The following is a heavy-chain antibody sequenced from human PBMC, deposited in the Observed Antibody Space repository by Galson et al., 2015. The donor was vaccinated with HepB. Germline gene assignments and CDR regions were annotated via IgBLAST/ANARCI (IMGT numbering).Heavy chain of an antibody. CDR2: INPNSGGT. V-gene: IGHV1-2*06. J-gene: IGHJ4*02. CDR1: GYTFTGYY. D-gene: IGHD6-13*01. Sequence: SVKVSCKASGYTFTGYYMHWVRQAPGQGLEWMGRINPNSGGTNYAQKFQGRVTMTRDTSISTAYMELSRLRSDDTAVYYCARSRYSSSAYFDYWGQGTLVTVSS. CDR3: ARSRYSSSAYFDY.